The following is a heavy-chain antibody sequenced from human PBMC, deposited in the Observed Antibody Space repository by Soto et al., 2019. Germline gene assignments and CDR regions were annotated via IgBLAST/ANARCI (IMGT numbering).Heavy chain of an antibody. CDR1: GYTFTSYG. Sequence: ASVKVSCKASGYTFTSYGIHWVRQAPGQRLEWMGWINAANGDTKYSPKFQGRVTITRATSASTAYMELSSLRSEDTAVYYCVRRHVSGTGSDWFDPWGQGNMVTVSS. J-gene: IGHJ5*02. V-gene: IGHV1-3*01. CDR2: INAANGDT. CDR3: VRRHVSGTGSDWFDP. D-gene: IGHD2-8*02.